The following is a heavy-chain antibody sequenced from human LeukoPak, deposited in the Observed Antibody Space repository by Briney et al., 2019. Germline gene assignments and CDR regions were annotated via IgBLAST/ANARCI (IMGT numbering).Heavy chain of an antibody. J-gene: IGHJ6*03. D-gene: IGHD6-19*01. Sequence: GASVKVSCKASGYTFTTYNINWVRQAPGQGLEWMGWINPNSGGTNYAQKFQGRVTMTRDTSISTAYMELSRLRSDDTAVYYCARGGLAVAGPRRFDYYYYYMDVWGKGTTVTVSS. CDR2: INPNSGGT. CDR1: GYTFTTYN. CDR3: ARGGLAVAGPRRFDYYYYYMDV. V-gene: IGHV1-2*02.